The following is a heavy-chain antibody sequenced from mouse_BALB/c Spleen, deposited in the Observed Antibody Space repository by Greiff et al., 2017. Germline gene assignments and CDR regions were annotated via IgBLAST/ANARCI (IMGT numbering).Heavy chain of an antibody. D-gene: IGHD2-1*01. J-gene: IGHJ4*01. CDR3: ARGWGNYVYAMDY. Sequence: DVQLVESGGGLVQPGGSRKLSCAASGFTFSDYGMAWVRQAPGKGPEWVAFISNLAYSIYYADTVTGRFTISRENAKNTLYLEMSSLRSEDTAMYYCARGWGNYVYAMDYWGQGTSVTVSS. CDR1: GFTFSDYG. CDR2: ISNLAYSI. V-gene: IGHV5-15*02.